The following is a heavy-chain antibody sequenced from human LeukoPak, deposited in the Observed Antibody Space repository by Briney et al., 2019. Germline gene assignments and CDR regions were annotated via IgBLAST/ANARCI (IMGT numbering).Heavy chain of an antibody. CDR3: ATPLGVVAATPGAFDI. CDR1: ISTLTAFS. CDR2: VNPNSGGT. V-gene: IGHV1-2*06. J-gene: IGHJ3*02. D-gene: IGHD2-15*01. Sequence: ASEKLSCNASISTLTAFSMHRGPHAPVQGLEWMGPVNPNSGGTNYAQKFQGRVTMTRDTSISTAYMELSRLRSDDTAVYYCATPLGVVAATPGAFDIWGQGTMVTVSS.